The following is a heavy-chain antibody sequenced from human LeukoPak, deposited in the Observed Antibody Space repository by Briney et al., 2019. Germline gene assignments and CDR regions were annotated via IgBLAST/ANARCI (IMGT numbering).Heavy chain of an antibody. D-gene: IGHD3-10*01. CDR2: ISGSGGST. V-gene: IGHV3-23*01. CDR3: ANLSANYYGSGSYYPDGMDV. J-gene: IGHJ6*02. CDR1: GFTFSSYA. Sequence: GGSLRLSCAASGFTFSSYAMSWVRQAPGKGLEWVSTISGSGGSTYYADSVKGRFTISRDNSKNTLYLQMNSLRAEDTAVYYCANLSANYYGSGSYYPDGMDVWGQGTTVTVSS.